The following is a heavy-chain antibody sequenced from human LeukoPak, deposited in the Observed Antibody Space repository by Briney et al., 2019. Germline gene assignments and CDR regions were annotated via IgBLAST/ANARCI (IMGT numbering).Heavy chain of an antibody. CDR2: ISSIGGST. V-gene: IGHV3-64*01. Sequence: GGSLRLSCAAYGFTVSGYAMHWVRQAPGKGLESVSAISSIGGSTYYANSVKGRFTISRDNSKNTLYLQMGGLRAEDMAVHYFVREATPNYYYYGMDVWGQGTTVTVSS. CDR1: GFTVSGYA. CDR3: VREATPNYYYYGMDV. J-gene: IGHJ6*02. D-gene: IGHD5-24*01.